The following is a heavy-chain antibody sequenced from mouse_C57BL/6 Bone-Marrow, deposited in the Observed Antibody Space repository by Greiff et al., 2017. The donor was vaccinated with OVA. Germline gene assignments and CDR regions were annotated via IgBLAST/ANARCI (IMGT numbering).Heavy chain of an antibody. D-gene: IGHD3-3*01. J-gene: IGHJ4*01. CDR2: IYPSDSET. CDR3: ASGLGYYAMDY. CDR1: GYTFTSYW. Sequence: VQLQQPGAELVRPGSSVKLSCKASGYTFTSYWMDWVKQRPGQGLEWIGNIYPSDSETHYNQKFKDKATLTVDKSSSTAYMQLSSLTSEDSAVYDCASGLGYYAMDYWGQGTSVTVSS. V-gene: IGHV1-61*01.